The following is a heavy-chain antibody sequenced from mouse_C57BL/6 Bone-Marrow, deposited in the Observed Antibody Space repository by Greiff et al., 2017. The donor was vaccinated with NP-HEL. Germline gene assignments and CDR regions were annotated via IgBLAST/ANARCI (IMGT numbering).Heavy chain of an antibody. CDR1: GYTFTDYE. D-gene: IGHD2-4*01. CDR2: IDPETGGT. V-gene: IGHV1-15*01. CDR3: SLYYDYGVLYYYAMDY. Sequence: QVQLQQSGAELVRPGASVTLSCKASGYTFTDYEMHWVKQTPVHGLEWIGAIDPETGGTAYNQKFKGKAILTADKSSSTAYMELRSLTSEDSAVYYCSLYYDYGVLYYYAMDYWGQGTSVTVSS. J-gene: IGHJ4*01.